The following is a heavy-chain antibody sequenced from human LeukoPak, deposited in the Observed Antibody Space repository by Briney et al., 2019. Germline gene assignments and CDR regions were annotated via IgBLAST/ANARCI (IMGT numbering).Heavy chain of an antibody. J-gene: IGHJ4*02. CDR1: GGSISSYY. CDR2: IYTSGRT. D-gene: IGHD4-17*01. CDR3: ARLEWDNYGDYGGFDY. V-gene: IGHV4-4*07. Sequence: SETLSLTCTVSGGSISSYYWSWIRQPAGKGLEWIGRIYTSGRTNYNPSLKSRVTMSVDTSKNQFSLKLSSVTAADTAVYYCARLEWDNYGDYGGFDYWGQGTLVTVSS.